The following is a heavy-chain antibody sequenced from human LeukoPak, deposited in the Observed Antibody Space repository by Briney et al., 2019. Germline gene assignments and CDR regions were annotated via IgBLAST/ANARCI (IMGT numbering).Heavy chain of an antibody. V-gene: IGHV4-34*01. J-gene: IGHJ4*01. CDR3: ARGQGYYDSSGYL. D-gene: IGHD3-22*01. CDR2: INHSGST. CDR1: GGSLSGYY. Sequence: PSETLSLTCAVYGGSLSGYYWSWIGQPPGKGLEWSGEINHSGSTNYNPSLKSRVTISVDTSKNQFSLKLSSVTAADTAVYYCARGQGYYDSSGYLWGHGTLVTVSS.